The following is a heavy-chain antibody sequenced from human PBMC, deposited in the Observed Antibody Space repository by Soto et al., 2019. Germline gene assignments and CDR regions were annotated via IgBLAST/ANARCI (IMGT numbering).Heavy chain of an antibody. CDR3: ARGVKYGAYSRWFDP. CDR2: MNPNSGNT. J-gene: IGHJ5*02. D-gene: IGHD4-17*01. V-gene: IGHV1-8*02. CDR1: GYTFTSYG. Sequence: ASVKVSCKASGYTFTSYGISWVRQAPGQGLEYLGWMNPNSGNTGYVQKFQGRVTMTRDTSISTAYMELSSLRSEDTAVYFCARGVKYGAYSRWFDPWG.